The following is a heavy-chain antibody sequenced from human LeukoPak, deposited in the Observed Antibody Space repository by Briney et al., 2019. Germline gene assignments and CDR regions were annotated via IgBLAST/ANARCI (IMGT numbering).Heavy chain of an antibody. CDR1: GSSISSDKY. D-gene: IGHD2-15*01. J-gene: IGHJ4*02. V-gene: IGHV4-38-2*02. CDR3: ARVVGATSIDY. CDR2: IKHRGSN. Sequence: SETLSLTCSVSGSSISSDKYWGWVRPPPGKGLEWIGSIKHRGSNYYNPSLKSRVTISVDTSKNQFSLKLSSVTAADTAVYYCARVVGATSIDYWGQGILVTVSS.